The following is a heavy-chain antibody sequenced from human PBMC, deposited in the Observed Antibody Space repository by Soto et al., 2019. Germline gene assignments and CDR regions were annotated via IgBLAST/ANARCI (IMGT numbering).Heavy chain of an antibody. CDR3: AKDKTYYYDSSGHVGPFDI. V-gene: IGHV3-23*01. J-gene: IGHJ3*02. D-gene: IGHD3-22*01. CDR1: GFTFSTYA. CDR2: ISGSGGSS. Sequence: GGSLRLSCAASGFTFSTYAMTWVRQAPGKXLEWVSAISGSGGSSYYADSVKGRFTISRDNSKNTLYLQMNSLRAGDTAVYYCAKDKTYYYDSSGHVGPFDIWGQGTMVTVSS.